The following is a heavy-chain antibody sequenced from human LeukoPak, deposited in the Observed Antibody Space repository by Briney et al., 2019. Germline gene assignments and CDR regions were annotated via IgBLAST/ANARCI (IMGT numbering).Heavy chain of an antibody. J-gene: IGHJ4*02. CDR3: ARETGLRTFDY. V-gene: IGHV3-33*01. CDR2: IWNDGSDT. CDR1: GFTFSSYG. Sequence: PGGSLRLSCAASGFTFSSYGMHWVRQAPGKGLEWVALIWNDGSDTYCADSVKGRFTISRDNSKNTLYLQLHSLRAEDTAVYYCARETGLRTFDYWGQGTLVTVSS. D-gene: IGHD4-17*01.